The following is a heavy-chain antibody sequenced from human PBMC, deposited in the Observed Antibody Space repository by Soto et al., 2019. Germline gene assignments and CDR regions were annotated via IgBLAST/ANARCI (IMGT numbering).Heavy chain of an antibody. D-gene: IGHD3-9*01. Sequence: SETLSLTCTVSGGSIGGYYWCWIRQPPGKGLEWIGYIYYSGSSKYNPSLKSRVAMSADTTKNQLSLKLRSVTGADTAIYYCARVWERWRYIDWFYQFDKWGQGTLVTVSS. CDR1: GGSIGGYY. V-gene: IGHV4-59*01. J-gene: IGHJ4*02. CDR3: ARVWERWRYIDWFYQFDK. CDR2: IYYSGSS.